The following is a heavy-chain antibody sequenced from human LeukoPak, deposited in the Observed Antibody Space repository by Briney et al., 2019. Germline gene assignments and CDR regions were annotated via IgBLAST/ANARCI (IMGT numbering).Heavy chain of an antibody. V-gene: IGHV3-30*02. CDR1: GFTFSSYG. D-gene: IGHD3-22*01. CDR2: IRYDGSNK. Sequence: GGSLRLSCAASGFTFSSYGMHWVRQAPGKGLEWVAFIRYDGSNKYYADSVKGRFTISRDNSKNTMYLQTNSLRAEDTAVYYCAKDRSGQHLDYWGQGTLVTVSS. J-gene: IGHJ4*02. CDR3: AKDRSGQHLDY.